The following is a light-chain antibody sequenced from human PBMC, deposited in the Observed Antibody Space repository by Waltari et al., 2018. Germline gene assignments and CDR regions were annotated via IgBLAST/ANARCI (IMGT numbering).Light chain of an antibody. Sequence: DIQMTQSPSSLSASVGHTVTIACQASHAIANALKWYQQNLGKAPKLLTYRAYRWQSGKPFWFSGSESGTELTRTITSLQPEDVATYDGEQHDSFPWTCGQGTKVE. CDR3: EQHDSFPWT. J-gene: IGKJ1*01. CDR2: RAY. CDR1: HAIANA. V-gene: IGKV1-17*01.